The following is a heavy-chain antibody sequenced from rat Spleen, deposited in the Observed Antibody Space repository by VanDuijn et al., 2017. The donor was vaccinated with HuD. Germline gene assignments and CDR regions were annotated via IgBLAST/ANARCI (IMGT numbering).Heavy chain of an antibody. CDR1: GFTFSDYY. CDR2: ISYDGSST. V-gene: IGHV5-29*01. CDR3: ARQGLGARDYFDY. J-gene: IGHJ2*01. D-gene: IGHD5-1*01. Sequence: EVQLVESDGGLVQPGRSLKLSCAASGFTFSDYYMAWVRQAPAKGLEWVAAISYDGSSTYYRDSVKGRFTISRDNAKTTLYLQMDSLRSEDTATYYCARQGLGARDYFDYWGQGVVVIVSS.